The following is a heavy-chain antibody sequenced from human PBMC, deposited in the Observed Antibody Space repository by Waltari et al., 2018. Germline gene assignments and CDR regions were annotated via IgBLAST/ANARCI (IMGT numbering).Heavy chain of an antibody. CDR2: NNTRWST. CDR3: AGGQYCSGGSCYLFDY. J-gene: IGHJ4*02. V-gene: IGHV4-4*09. Sequence: QVQLQESGPGLVKPSETLSLTCTVSGGSISSYYWSWIRQPPGQGLEWISYNNTRWSTNYHPSLQNRVTISVDASKNQFSPKPDSVTAAATAVYYCAGGQYCSGGSCYLFDYWGQGTLVTVSS. D-gene: IGHD2-15*01. CDR1: GGSISSYY.